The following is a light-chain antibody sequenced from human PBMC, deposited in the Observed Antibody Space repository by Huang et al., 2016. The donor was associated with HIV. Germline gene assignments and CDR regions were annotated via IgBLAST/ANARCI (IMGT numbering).Light chain of an antibody. J-gene: IGKJ1*01. CDR2: GAS. CDR3: QQYDNWPRT. Sequence: EIVMTQSPVTLSVSPGERATLSCRASQSVNSNLAWYQQKPGQAPRLLSYGASTRATDTPARFSGSGSATDFTLTITSVQSEDFAAYYCQQYDNWPRTFGLGTKVEIK. CDR1: QSVNSN. V-gene: IGKV3-15*01.